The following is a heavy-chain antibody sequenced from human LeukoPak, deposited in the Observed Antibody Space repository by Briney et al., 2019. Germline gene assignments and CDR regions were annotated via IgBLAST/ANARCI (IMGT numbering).Heavy chain of an antibody. CDR1: GFTFSSYW. CDR3: AVKGGYNDWDAPFDY. J-gene: IGHJ4*02. D-gene: IGHD1-14*01. V-gene: IGHV3-74*01. Sequence: GGSLRLSCAASGFTFSSYWMHWVRQAPGKGLVWVARVNGDGSSTSYADSVKGRFTISRDNAKKALYLQMNSLRADDTAVYYCAVKGGYNDWDAPFDYWGQGTLVTVSS. CDR2: VNGDGSST.